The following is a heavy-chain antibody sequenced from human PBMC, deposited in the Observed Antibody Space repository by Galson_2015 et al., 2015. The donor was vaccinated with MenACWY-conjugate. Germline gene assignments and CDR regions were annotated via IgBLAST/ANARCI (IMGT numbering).Heavy chain of an antibody. CDR1: GSSFTSYW. J-gene: IGHJ4*02. CDR2: IYPGDSDT. CDR3: ARPLDCGGDCYWGYFDY. D-gene: IGHD2-21*02. V-gene: IGHV5-51*01. Sequence: QSGAEVKKPGESLKISCRGSGSSFTSYWIGWVRQMPGKGLEWMGIIYPGDSDTRYSPSFQGQVTISADKSISTAYLQWSSLKASDTAMYYCARPLDCGGDCYWGYFDYWGQGTLVTVSS.